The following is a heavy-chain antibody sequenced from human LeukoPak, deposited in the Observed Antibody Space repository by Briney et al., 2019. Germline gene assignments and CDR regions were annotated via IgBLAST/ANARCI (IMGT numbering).Heavy chain of an antibody. Sequence: GASVKVSCKAPGYASTSYHIHWMRQAPGQGLGWMGIIIPSSGSTTYAQKFQGRVTMTRDTSTSTVYMELSSLTSDDTAVYFCARSDYNDYRGLGFWGQGTLVTVSS. D-gene: IGHD4-11*01. CDR2: IIPSSGST. CDR3: ARSDYNDYRGLGF. CDR1: GYASTSYH. J-gene: IGHJ4*02. V-gene: IGHV1-46*01.